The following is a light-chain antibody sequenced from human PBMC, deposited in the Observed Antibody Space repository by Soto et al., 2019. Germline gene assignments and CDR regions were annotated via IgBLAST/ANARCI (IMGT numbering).Light chain of an antibody. CDR3: SSYTSSSTRV. CDR2: EVS. Sequence: QSVLTQPASVSGSPGQSITISCTGTSNDVGGYNYVSWYQQHPGKAPKLMIYEVSNRPSGVSNRFSGSKSGNTASLTISGLQAEDEDDYYCSSYTSSSTRVFGTGTKLTVL. J-gene: IGLJ1*01. V-gene: IGLV2-14*01. CDR1: SNDVGGYNY.